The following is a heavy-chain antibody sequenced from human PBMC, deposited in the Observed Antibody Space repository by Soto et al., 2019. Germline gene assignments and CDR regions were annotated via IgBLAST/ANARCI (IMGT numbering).Heavy chain of an antibody. D-gene: IGHD3-10*01. CDR2: IDPSDAYT. V-gene: IGHV5-10-1*01. CDR1: GCSFTSYW. J-gene: IGHJ4*02. CDR3: ARLGTMVRGVYC. Sequence: GGSLDISCQGSGCSFTSYWISWVREMPGKGPGWVGRIDPSDAYTNYSPSFQGHVTISADKSISTAYLQWSSVKASDTAMYYCARLGTMVRGVYCWGQGTLVTVSS.